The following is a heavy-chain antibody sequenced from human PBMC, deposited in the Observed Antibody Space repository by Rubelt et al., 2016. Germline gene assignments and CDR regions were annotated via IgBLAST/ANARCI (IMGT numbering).Heavy chain of an antibody. J-gene: IGHJ3*02. CDR2: IKEDGSQK. D-gene: IGHD5-12*01. CDR3: ARGATPVVLDI. CDR1: GFTLGSYG. Sequence: EVQLVESGGGVVQPGGSLRLSCAASGFTLGSYGMHWVRQAPGKGLEWVANIKEDGSQKYYIDSVKGRFTISRDNAKNTVYLQMNSLRAEDTAVYYCARGATPVVLDIWGQGTMVTVSS. V-gene: IGHV3-7*01.